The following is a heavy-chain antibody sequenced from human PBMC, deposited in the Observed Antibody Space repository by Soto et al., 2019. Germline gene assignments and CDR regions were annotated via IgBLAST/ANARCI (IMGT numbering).Heavy chain of an antibody. CDR3: EKYARSGGVDY. CDR2: ISGSAGST. V-gene: IGHV3-23*01. CDR1: GFTFSSYA. D-gene: IGHD6-19*01. Sequence: GGSLRLSCAASGFTFSSYAMSWVRQAPGKGLEWVSAISGSAGSTYYADSVKGRFTISRDNSKNTLYLQMSSLRAEDTAVYYCEKYARSGGVDYWGQGTLVTVSS. J-gene: IGHJ4*02.